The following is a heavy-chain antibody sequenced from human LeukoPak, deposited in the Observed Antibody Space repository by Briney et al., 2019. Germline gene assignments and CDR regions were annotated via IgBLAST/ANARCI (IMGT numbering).Heavy chain of an antibody. CDR1: GYTFTGYY. J-gene: IGHJ5*02. V-gene: IGHV1-2*02. Sequence: ASVKVSCKASGYTFTGYYMHWVRQAPGQGLEWMGWINPNSGGTNYAQKFQGRVTMTRDTSISTAYMELSRLRSDDTAVYYCARRRCSGGSCYGTLYNWFDPWGQGTLVTVSS. CDR2: INPNSGGT. CDR3: ARRRCSGGSCYGTLYNWFDP. D-gene: IGHD2-15*01.